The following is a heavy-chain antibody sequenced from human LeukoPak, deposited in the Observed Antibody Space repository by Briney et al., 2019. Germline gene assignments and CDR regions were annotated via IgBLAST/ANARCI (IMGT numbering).Heavy chain of an antibody. CDR2: IYYSGSN. J-gene: IGHJ5*02. Sequence: KPSETLSLTCTVSGGSISSSSYYWGWIRQPPGKGLEWIGSIYYSGSNQYNPSLKSRVTISVDTSKNQFSLNLGSVTAADTAVYYCARHGRYYDILTGYYYWFDPWGQGTLVTVSS. D-gene: IGHD3-9*01. V-gene: IGHV4-39*01. CDR3: ARHGRYYDILTGYYYWFDP. CDR1: GGSISSSSYY.